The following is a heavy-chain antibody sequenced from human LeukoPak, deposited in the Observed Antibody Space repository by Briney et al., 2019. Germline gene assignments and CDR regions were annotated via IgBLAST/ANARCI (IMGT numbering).Heavy chain of an antibody. Sequence: PSETLSLTCTVSGVSISSGSYYWSWIRQPAGKGLEWIRRIYTSGSTNYNPSLKSRVTISVDTSKNQFSLKLSSVTAADTAVYYCASGRVSGTEDDAFDIWGQGTMVTVSS. D-gene: IGHD6-13*01. J-gene: IGHJ3*02. V-gene: IGHV4-61*02. CDR2: IYTSGST. CDR1: GVSISSGSYY. CDR3: ASGRVSGTEDDAFDI.